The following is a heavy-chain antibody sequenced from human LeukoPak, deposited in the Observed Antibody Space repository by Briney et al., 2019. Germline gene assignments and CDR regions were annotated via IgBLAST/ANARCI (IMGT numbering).Heavy chain of an antibody. CDR2: ISGSGGST. V-gene: IGHV3-23*01. D-gene: IGHD6-13*01. Sequence: PGGSLRLSCAASGFTFSSYAMSWVRQAPGKGLEWVSAISGSGGSTYYADSVKGRFTISRDNSKNTLYLQMNSLRAEDTAVYYCARVLAAAPGTTYGMDVWGQGTTVTVSS. CDR1: GFTFSSYA. J-gene: IGHJ6*02. CDR3: ARVLAAAPGTTYGMDV.